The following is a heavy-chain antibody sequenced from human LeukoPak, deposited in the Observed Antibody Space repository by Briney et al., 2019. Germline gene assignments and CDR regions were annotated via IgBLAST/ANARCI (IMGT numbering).Heavy chain of an antibody. CDR2: ISYDGSNK. CDR3: AGDANSYGYSVDYFDY. V-gene: IGHV3-30-3*01. D-gene: IGHD5-18*01. J-gene: IGHJ4*02. Sequence: PGRSLRLSCAASGFTFSSYAMHWVRQAPGKGLEWVAVISYDGSNKYYADSVKGRFTISRDNSKNTLYLQMNSLRAEDTAVYYCAGDANSYGYSVDYFDYWGQGTLVTVSS. CDR1: GFTFSSYA.